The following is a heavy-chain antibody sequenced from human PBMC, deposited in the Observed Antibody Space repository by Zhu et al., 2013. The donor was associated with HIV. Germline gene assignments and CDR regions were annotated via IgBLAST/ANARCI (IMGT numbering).Heavy chain of an antibody. CDR3: ARGHYYGSGSYYNGDAFDI. V-gene: IGHV1-8*03. CDR2: MNPNSGNT. CDR1: GYTFTSYD. J-gene: IGHJ3*02. Sequence: QVQLVQSGAEVKKPGASVKVSCKASGYTFTSYDITWVRQATGQGLEWMGWMNPNSGNTGCAQKFQGRVTITRNTSISTAYMELSSLRSEDTAVYYCARGHYYGSGSYYNGDAFDIWGQGTMVTVSS. D-gene: IGHD3-10*01.